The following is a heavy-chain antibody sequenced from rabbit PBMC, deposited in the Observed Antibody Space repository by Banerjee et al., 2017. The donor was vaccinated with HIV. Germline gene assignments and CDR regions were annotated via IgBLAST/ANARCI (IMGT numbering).Heavy chain of an antibody. CDR3: ARDLAGVIGWNFNL. CDR1: GFSFSSNYY. V-gene: IGHV1S45*01. Sequence: QEQLVESGGDLVKPGTSLTLTCTASGFSFSSNYYMCWVRQAPGKGLEWIACIDAGSSGSTYYANWAKGRFTISKTSSTTVTLQMTSLTAADTASYFCARDLAGVIGWNFNLWGPGTLVPS. CDR2: IDAGSSGST. J-gene: IGHJ4*01. D-gene: IGHD4-1*01.